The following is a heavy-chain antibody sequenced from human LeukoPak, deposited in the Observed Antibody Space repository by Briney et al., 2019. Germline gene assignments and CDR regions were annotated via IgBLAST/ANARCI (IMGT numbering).Heavy chain of an antibody. CDR3: TTLRKPNAFDI. D-gene: IGHD1-14*01. Sequence: GGSLRLSRAASGLTFSNPWVRWVRQPRGKGVEWVGRIESKSDGVTTDSPATVKGRFTISRDKPKNTLYLQMNSLTAEDTAVYYCTTLRKPNAFDIWGQGTMVTVSS. CDR1: GLTFSNPW. CDR2: IESKSDGVTT. V-gene: IGHV3-15*04. J-gene: IGHJ3*02.